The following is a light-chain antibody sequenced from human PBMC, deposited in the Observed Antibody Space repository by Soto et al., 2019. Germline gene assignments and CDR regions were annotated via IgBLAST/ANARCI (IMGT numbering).Light chain of an antibody. V-gene: IGKV3-20*01. J-gene: IGKJ1*01. Sequence: EIVLTQSPGTLYLSTGERATLSCRASQSVSSSYLAWYQQKPGQAPRLLIYGASSRATGIPDRFSGSGSGTDFTLTTSRLEREDFAVYYCQQYGSSPPGGTFGQGTKVEIK. CDR2: GAS. CDR1: QSVSSSY. CDR3: QQYGSSPPGGT.